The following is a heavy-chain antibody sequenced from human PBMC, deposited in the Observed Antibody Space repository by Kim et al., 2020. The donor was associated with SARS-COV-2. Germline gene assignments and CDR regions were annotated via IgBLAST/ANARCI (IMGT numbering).Heavy chain of an antibody. Sequence: SVKVSCKASGGTFSSYAISWVRQAPGQGLEWMGGIIPIFGTANYAQKFQGRVTITADESTSTAYMELSSLRSEDTAVYYCARDRKAAAGNAFDIWGQGTMVTVSS. J-gene: IGHJ3*02. D-gene: IGHD6-13*01. V-gene: IGHV1-69*13. CDR2: IIPIFGTA. CDR3: ARDRKAAAGNAFDI. CDR1: GGTFSSYA.